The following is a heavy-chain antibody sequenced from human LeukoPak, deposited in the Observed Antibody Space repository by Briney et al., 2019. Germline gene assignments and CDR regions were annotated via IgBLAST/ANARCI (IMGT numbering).Heavy chain of an antibody. CDR1: GFTFRNYW. V-gene: IGHV3-7*05. D-gene: IGHD2-15*01. Sequence: PGGSLRLSCAASGFTFRNYWMTWVRPAPGKGLEWVANIKQDGSEKYYVDAVKGRFTISRDNAKNSLYLQMNSLRAEDTALYYCAREDQPRGTFDYWGQGILVTVSS. CDR3: AREDQPRGTFDY. J-gene: IGHJ4*02. CDR2: IKQDGSEK.